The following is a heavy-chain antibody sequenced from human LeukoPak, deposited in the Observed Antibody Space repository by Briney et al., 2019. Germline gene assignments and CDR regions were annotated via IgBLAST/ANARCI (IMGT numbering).Heavy chain of an antibody. CDR2: IVPILGTA. J-gene: IGHJ4*02. D-gene: IGHD6-13*01. CDR1: GGTFSTYA. V-gene: IGHV1-69*04. CDR3: ARVPQGSSWPYYFDY. Sequence: SVKVSCTASGGTFSTYAISWVRQAPGQGLEWVGRIVPILGTANYAPNFQGRVTITADRSTTTAYMELSSLRSEDTAVYYCARVPQGSSWPYYFDYWGQGTLVTVSS.